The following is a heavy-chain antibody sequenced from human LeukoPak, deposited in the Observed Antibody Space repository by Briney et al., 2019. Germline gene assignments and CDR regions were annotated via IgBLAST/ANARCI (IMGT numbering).Heavy chain of an antibody. V-gene: IGHV3-30*03. CDR1: GFTFSSYG. Sequence: GGSLRLSCAASGFTFSSYGMHWVRRAPGKGLEWVAVISYDGSNKYYADSVKGRFTISRDNSKNTLYLQMNSLRAEDTAVYYCARARGFLEGTFDYWGQGTLVTVSS. J-gene: IGHJ4*02. CDR2: ISYDGSNK. D-gene: IGHD3-3*01. CDR3: ARARGFLEGTFDY.